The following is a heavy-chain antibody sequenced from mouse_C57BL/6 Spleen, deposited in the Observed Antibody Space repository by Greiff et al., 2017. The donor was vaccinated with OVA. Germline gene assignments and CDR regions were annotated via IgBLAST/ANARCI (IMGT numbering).Heavy chain of an antibody. CDR2: IDPETGGT. CDR1: GYTFTDYE. CDR3: TNYYGSSFPMDY. V-gene: IGHV1-15*01. D-gene: IGHD1-1*01. J-gene: IGHJ4*01. Sequence: QVQLQQSGAELVRPGASVTLSCKASGYTFTDYEMHWVKQTPVHGLEWIGAIDPETGGTAYNQKFKGKAILTADKSSSTDYMELRSLTSEDSAVYYCTNYYGSSFPMDYWGQGTSVTVSS.